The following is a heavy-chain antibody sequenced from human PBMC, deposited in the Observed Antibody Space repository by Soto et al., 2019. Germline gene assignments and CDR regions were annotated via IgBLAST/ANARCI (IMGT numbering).Heavy chain of an antibody. J-gene: IGHJ6*03. V-gene: IGHV3-21*01. CDR2: ISSSSSYI. CDR3: AREFGAYDFWSGFDYYYYYMDV. D-gene: IGHD3-3*01. Sequence: GGSLRLSCAASGFTFSSYSMNWVRQAPGKGLEWVSSISSSSSYIYYADSVKGRFTISRDNAKNSLYLQMNSLRAEDTAVYYCAREFGAYDFWSGFDYYYYYMDVWGKGTTVTVSS. CDR1: GFTFSSYS.